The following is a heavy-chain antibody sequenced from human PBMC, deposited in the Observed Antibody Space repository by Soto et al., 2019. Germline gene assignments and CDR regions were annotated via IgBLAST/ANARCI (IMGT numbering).Heavy chain of an antibody. D-gene: IGHD3-10*01. CDR2: INPKFGDT. J-gene: IGHJ6*02. V-gene: IGHV1-2*02. Sequence: QVQLVQSGAEVKEPGDSVRVSCEASGYTFTAYYIHWVRQAPGQGLEWMGWINPKFGDTTYAQDFQGRVSMTRDMSISTVYMELSRLTSDDTAIYYCARNMDYYYGPGSGNGHGFWCPGTTVTGFS. CDR3: ARNMDYYYGPGSGNGHGF. CDR1: GYTFTAYY.